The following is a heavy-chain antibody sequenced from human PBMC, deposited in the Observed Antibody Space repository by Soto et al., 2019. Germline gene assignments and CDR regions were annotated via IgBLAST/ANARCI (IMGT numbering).Heavy chain of an antibody. CDR2: ISSSGSTI. CDR1: GFTFSDYY. V-gene: IGHV3-11*01. D-gene: IGHD2-15*01. Sequence: QVHLVESGGGLVKPGGSLRLSCVASGFTFSDYYMSWIRQAPGKGLEWVSYISSSGSTIYYADSVKGRFTISRDNAKKSLYLQMNGLRAEDTAVYYCARGAVVVVDHYYYGMDVWGQGTTVTVSS. CDR3: ARGAVVVVDHYYYGMDV. J-gene: IGHJ6*02.